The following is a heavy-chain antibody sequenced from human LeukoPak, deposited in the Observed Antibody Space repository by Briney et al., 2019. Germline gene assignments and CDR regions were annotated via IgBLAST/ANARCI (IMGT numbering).Heavy chain of an antibody. CDR2: VFYSGTI. V-gene: IGHV4-39*01. D-gene: IGHD3-9*01. Sequence: PSETLSLTCNVSGDYITTTNYYWAWISQPPGKGLEWIASVFYSGTIYYNPSLKSRVIISMDTSRKQISLRLSSVTATDTAIYYCARRSRLYRHETTGYHDSWGQGTLVTVSS. CDR1: GDYITTTNYY. J-gene: IGHJ4*02. CDR3: ARRSRLYRHETTGYHDS.